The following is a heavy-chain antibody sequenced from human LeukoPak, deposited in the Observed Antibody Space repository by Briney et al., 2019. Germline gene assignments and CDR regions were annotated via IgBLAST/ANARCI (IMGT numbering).Heavy chain of an antibody. V-gene: IGHV3-66*01. CDR3: ARGPWNYDSSGYAGNWFDP. CDR2: IYSGGST. CDR1: GFTVSSNY. D-gene: IGHD3-22*01. J-gene: IGHJ5*02. Sequence: GGSLRLSCAASGFTVSSNYMSWVRQAPGKGLEWVSVIYSGGSTYYADSVKGRFTISRDNSKNTLYLQMNSLRAEDTAVYYCARGPWNYDSSGYAGNWFDPWGQGTLVTVSS.